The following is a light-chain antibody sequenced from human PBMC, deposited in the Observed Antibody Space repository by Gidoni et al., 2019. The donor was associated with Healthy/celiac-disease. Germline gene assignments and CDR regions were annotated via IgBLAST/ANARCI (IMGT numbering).Light chain of an antibody. V-gene: IGKV1-39*01. CDR1: QSISSY. CDR2: AAS. CDR3: QQSYSTPIT. Sequence: DSQMTQSPSSLSASVGDSVTITCRASQSISSYLNWYQQEPGKAPKLLIYAASSLQSGVPTRFSGSGSGTDFNLTISSSQPEDFATYYCQQSYSTPITFGQGTRLEIK. J-gene: IGKJ5*01.